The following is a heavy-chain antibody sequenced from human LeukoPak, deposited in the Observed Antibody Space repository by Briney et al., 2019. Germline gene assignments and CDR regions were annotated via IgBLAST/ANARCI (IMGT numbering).Heavy chain of an antibody. V-gene: IGHV3-66*01. CDR1: GFTVSSNY. D-gene: IGHD5-12*01. CDR3: ARDRWDIDYYYGMDV. Sequence: PGGSLRLSCAASGFTVSSNYMSWVRQAPGKGLEWVSVIHGGGTTYYADSVKGRFADPVKGRFTFSRDNSKNTVYLQMNSLTAEDTAVYYCARDRWDIDYYYGMDVWGRGTTVTVSS. J-gene: IGHJ6*02. CDR2: IHGGGTT.